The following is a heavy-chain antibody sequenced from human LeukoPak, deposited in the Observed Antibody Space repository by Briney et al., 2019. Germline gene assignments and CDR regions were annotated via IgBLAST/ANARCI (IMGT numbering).Heavy chain of an antibody. D-gene: IGHD3-22*01. J-gene: IGHJ5*02. CDR3: ARARDYYDSSAYPNWFDP. CDR1: GGSISSYY. CDR2: IYTSGST. V-gene: IGHV4-4*07. Sequence: SETLSLTCTVSGGSISSYYWSWIRQPAGTGLEWIGRIYTSGSTDYNPSLKSRVTISVDKSKNQFSLKLSSVTAADTAVYYCARARDYYDSSAYPNWFDPWGQGTLVTVSS.